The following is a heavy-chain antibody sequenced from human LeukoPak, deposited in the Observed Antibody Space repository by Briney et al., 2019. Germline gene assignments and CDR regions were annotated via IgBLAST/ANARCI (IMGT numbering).Heavy chain of an antibody. CDR1: GYTFTSYD. V-gene: IGHV1-8*01. D-gene: IGHD2-2*01. Sequence: ASVKVSCKASGYTFTSYDINWVRQATGQGLEWMGWMNPNSGNTGYAQKFQGRVTMTRNTSTSTAYMELSSLRSEDTAVYYCARGRFKSQLLSFYWGQGTLVTVSS. CDR3: ARGRFKSQLLSFY. J-gene: IGHJ4*02. CDR2: MNPNSGNT.